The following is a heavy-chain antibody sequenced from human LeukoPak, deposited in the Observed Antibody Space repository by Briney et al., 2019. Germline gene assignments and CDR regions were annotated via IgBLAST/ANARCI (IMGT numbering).Heavy chain of an antibody. Sequence: SETLSLTCTVSGGSISSGGYYWSWIRQPPGKGLEWIGYIYHSGSTYYNPSLKSRVTISVDRSKNQFSLKLSSVTAADTAVYYCARGKQQLPTGYWGQGTLVTVSS. CDR2: IYHSGST. CDR3: ARGKQQLPTGY. D-gene: IGHD6-13*01. V-gene: IGHV4-30-2*01. J-gene: IGHJ4*02. CDR1: GGSISSGGYY.